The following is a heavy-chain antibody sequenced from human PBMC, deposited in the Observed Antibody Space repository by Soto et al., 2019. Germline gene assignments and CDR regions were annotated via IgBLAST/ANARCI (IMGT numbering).Heavy chain of an antibody. D-gene: IGHD6-19*01. Sequence: QVQLVESGGGVVQPGRSLRLSCAASGFTFSSYAMHWVRQAPGKGLEWVAVISYDGSNKYYADSVKGRFTISRDNSKNTLYLQMNSLRAEDTAVYYCARGLTISSGWYRGWFDPWGQGTLVTVSS. CDR2: ISYDGSNK. CDR3: ARGLTISSGWYRGWFDP. V-gene: IGHV3-30-3*01. CDR1: GFTFSSYA. J-gene: IGHJ5*02.